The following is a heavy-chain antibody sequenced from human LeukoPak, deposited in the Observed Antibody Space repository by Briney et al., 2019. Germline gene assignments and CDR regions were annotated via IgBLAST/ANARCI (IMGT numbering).Heavy chain of an antibody. Sequence: GGSLRLSCAASGFTFSSHVVNWVRQAPGKGLEWVANIKEDGSEKYYVDSVKGRFTISRDNAKNSLYLQMNSLRAEDTAVYYCAREGTWGQGTLVTVSS. CDR2: IKEDGSEK. CDR3: AREGT. J-gene: IGHJ4*02. CDR1: GFTFSSHV. V-gene: IGHV3-7*01.